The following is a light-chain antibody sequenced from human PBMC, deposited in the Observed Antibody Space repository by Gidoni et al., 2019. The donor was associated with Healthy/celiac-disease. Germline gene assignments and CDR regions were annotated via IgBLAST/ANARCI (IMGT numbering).Light chain of an antibody. J-gene: IGKJ1*01. CDR1: QSVLYSSNNKNY. CDR2: WAS. V-gene: IGKV4-1*01. CDR3: QQYNSTRT. Sequence: DIVMTQSPDSLPVSQGERATINCKSSQSVLYSSNNKNYLAWYQQKPGQPPKLLIYWASTRESGVPDRFSGSGSGTDFTLTISSLQAEDVAVYYCQQYNSTRTFGQGTKVEIK.